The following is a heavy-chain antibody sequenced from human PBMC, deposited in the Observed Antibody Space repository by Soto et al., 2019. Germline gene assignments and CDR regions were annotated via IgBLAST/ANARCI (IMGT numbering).Heavy chain of an antibody. J-gene: IGHJ5*02. D-gene: IGHD6-13*01. V-gene: IGHV3-7*01. CDR2: IKQTGSEK. CDR3: ARDRYSRHNWFDP. CDR1: GFTFSSFY. Sequence: GGSLRLSCVASGFTFSSFYMGWVRQAPGKGLEWVANIKQTGSEKYYVDSVKGRFTISRGNAKNSLYLQMNSLRAEDTAVYYCARDRYSRHNWFDPWGQGTLVTVSS.